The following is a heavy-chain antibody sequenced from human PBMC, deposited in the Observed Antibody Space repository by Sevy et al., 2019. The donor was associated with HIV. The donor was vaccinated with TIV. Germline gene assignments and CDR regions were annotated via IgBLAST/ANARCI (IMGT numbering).Heavy chain of an antibody. CDR3: AKTFAIFGVLMSPDFDP. V-gene: IGHV3-33*06. Sequence: GGSLRLSCAASGFTFSNYGMHWVRQAPGKGLEWVAVIWYDGSYKHYADSVKGRFTISRDNTKSTLYLQMNSLRAEDTALYYCAKTFAIFGVLMSPDFDPWGQGTLVTVSS. CDR2: IWYDGSYK. CDR1: GFTFSNYG. J-gene: IGHJ5*02. D-gene: IGHD3-3*01.